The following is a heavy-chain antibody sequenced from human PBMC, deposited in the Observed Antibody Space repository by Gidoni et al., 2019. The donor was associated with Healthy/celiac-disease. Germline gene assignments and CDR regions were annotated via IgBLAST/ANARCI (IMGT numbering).Heavy chain of an antibody. J-gene: IGHJ4*02. CDR1: GFTFSGPA. D-gene: IGHD6-19*01. Sequence: EVQLVESGGGLVQPGGSLKLSCAASGFTFSGPAMHWVRQASGKGLEWVGRIRSKANRYATAYAASVKGRFTISRDDAKNAAYLQMNSLKTEDTAVYYCTRLGFPPEEQWLDYFDYWGQGTLVTVSS. V-gene: IGHV3-73*02. CDR2: IRSKANRYAT. CDR3: TRLGFPPEEQWLDYFDY.